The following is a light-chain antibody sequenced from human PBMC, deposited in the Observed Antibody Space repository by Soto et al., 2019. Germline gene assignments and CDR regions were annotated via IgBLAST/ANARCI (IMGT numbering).Light chain of an antibody. J-gene: IGKJ2*01. CDR3: QQFGISPRT. Sequence: EIVLTQSPGTLSLFPGERATLSCRAIQSLRSDFVAWYQQKPGQAPRLLIYASSTRATGIPDRFSGSGSGTDFTLTITRLEPEDFAVYYGQQFGISPRTCGQGTKLE. CDR2: ASS. V-gene: IGKV3-20*01. CDR1: QSLRSDF.